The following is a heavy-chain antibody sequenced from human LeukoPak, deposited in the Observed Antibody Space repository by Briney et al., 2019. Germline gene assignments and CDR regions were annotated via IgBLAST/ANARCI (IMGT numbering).Heavy chain of an antibody. J-gene: IGHJ4*02. V-gene: IGHV3-74*01. CDR2: INSDGSST. D-gene: IGHD5-12*01. Sequence: GGSLRLSCAASGFTFSSYWMHWVRQAPGKGLVWVSRINSDGSSTSYADSVKGRLTISRDNAKNTLYLQMNSLRAEDTAVYYCARADRGYMYFDYWGQGTLVTVSS. CDR3: ARADRGYMYFDY. CDR1: GFTFSSYW.